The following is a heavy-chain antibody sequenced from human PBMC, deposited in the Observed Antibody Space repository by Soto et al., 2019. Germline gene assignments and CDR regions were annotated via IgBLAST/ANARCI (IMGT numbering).Heavy chain of an antibody. Sequence: EVQLVESGGGLIQPGGSLRLSCAASGFTFSYYSMNWVRQAPWKGLEWVSYISTGSTTIYYADSVKGRFTISRDNAKNSLYLQMNSLRAEDTAVYYCARDSIAQDYWGQGTLDTVSS. CDR3: ARDSIAQDY. CDR2: ISTGSTTI. CDR1: GFTFSYYS. D-gene: IGHD2-15*01. J-gene: IGHJ4*02. V-gene: IGHV3-48*01.